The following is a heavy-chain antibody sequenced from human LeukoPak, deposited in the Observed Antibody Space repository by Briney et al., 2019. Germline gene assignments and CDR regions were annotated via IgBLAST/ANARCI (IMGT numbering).Heavy chain of an antibody. CDR2: INPSGGST. CDR3: ARVRDYSNSPFNWFDT. D-gene: IGHD6-6*01. CDR1: GYTFTSYY. J-gene: IGHJ5*02. V-gene: IGHV1-46*01. Sequence: GASVKVSCKASGYTFTSYYMHWVRQAPGQGLEWMGIINPSGGSTSYAQKFQGRVTMTRDASITTVYMDLTRLRSDDTAVYYCARVRDYSNSPFNWFDTWGQGTLVTVSS.